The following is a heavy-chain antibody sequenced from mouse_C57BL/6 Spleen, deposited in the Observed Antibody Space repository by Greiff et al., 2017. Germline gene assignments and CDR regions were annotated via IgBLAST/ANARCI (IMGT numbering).Heavy chain of an antibody. CDR1: GFSLTSYG. D-gene: IGHD2-2*01. CDR2: IWGVGST. J-gene: IGHJ3*01. V-gene: IGHV2-6*01. CDR3: ASEDGYDVRFAY. Sequence: QVQLQQSGPGLVAPSQSLSITCTVSGFSLTSYGVDWVRQSPGKGLEWLGVIWGVGSTNYNSALKSRLSISKDNSKSQVFLKMNSLQTDDTAMYYCASEDGYDVRFAYWGQGTLVTVSA.